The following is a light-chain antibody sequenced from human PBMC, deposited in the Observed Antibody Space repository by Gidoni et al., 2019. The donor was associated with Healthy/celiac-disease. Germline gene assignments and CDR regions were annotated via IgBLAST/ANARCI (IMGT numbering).Light chain of an antibody. Sequence: QSVLTQPPSVSRAPGQRVTISCTGSSSNIGAGYAVHWYQQLPGTAPKLLIYGNSNRPSGVPDRFSGSKSGTSASLAITGLQAEDEADYYCQSYDSSLSGSVVFGGGTKLTVL. CDR1: SSNIGAGYA. V-gene: IGLV1-40*01. CDR2: GNS. J-gene: IGLJ2*01. CDR3: QSYDSSLSGSVV.